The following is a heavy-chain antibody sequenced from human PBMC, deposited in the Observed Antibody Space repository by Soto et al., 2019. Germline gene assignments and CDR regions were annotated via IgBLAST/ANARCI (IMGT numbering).Heavy chain of an antibody. V-gene: IGHV4-31*03. CDR2: IYYSGST. J-gene: IGHJ4*02. CDR3: ARDSYRGYSYGRYFDY. D-gene: IGHD5-18*01. CDR1: GGSISSGGYY. Sequence: SETLSLTCTVSGGSISSGGYYWSWIRQHPGKGLEWIGYIYYSGSTYYNPSLKSRVTISVDTSKNQFSLKLSSVTAADTAVYYCARDSYRGYSYGRYFDYWGQGTLVTVSS.